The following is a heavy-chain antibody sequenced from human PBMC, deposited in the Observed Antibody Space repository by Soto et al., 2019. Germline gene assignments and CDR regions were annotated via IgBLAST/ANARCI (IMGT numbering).Heavy chain of an antibody. J-gene: IGHJ4*02. Sequence: SSETLSLTCAVYGGSFSGYYWSWIRQPPGKGLEWIGEINHSGSTNYNPSLKSRVTISVDTSKNQFSLKLSSVTAADTAVYYCARAVVPAAAFDYWGQGTLVTVSS. CDR2: INHSGST. CDR3: ARAVVPAAAFDY. D-gene: IGHD2-2*01. V-gene: IGHV4-34*01. CDR1: GGSFSGYY.